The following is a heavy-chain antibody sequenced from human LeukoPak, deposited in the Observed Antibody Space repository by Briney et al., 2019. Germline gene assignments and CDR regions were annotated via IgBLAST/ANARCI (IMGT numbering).Heavy chain of an antibody. Sequence: ASVKVSCKASGYTFTGYYMHWVRQAPGQGLEWMGRINPNSGGTNYALKFQGRVTMTRDTSISTAYMELSRLRSDDTAVYYCARVRTAVAGTGGYKYVDYWGQGTLVTVSS. J-gene: IGHJ4*02. CDR3: ARVRTAVAGTGGYKYVDY. D-gene: IGHD6-19*01. CDR2: INPNSGGT. CDR1: GYTFTGYY. V-gene: IGHV1-2*06.